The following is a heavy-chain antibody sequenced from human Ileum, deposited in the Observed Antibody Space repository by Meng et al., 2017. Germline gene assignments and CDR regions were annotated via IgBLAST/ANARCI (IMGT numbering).Heavy chain of an antibody. V-gene: IGHV2-5*02. CDR3: AHRPACGGDCWIDY. Sequence: QITLKESVPTLVKPTQTLTLTCTFSGFSLSTSGVGVGWIRQPPGKALEWLALIYWDDDKRYSPSLKSKLTITKDTSKNQVVLTMTNMDPVDTATYYCAHRPACGGDCWIDYWGQGTLVTVSS. D-gene: IGHD2-21*02. J-gene: IGHJ4*02. CDR1: GFSLSTSGVG. CDR2: IYWDDDK.